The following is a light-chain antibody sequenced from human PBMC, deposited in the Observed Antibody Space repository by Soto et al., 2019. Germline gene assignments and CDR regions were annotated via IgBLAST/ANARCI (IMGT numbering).Light chain of an antibody. Sequence: EIVMTQSPATLSVSPGERANLSCRASQSVSIKLAWYQQKPGQAPRLLIYAASTSATGIPAMFSGSWSGTEFTLTISSLQSGDFAVYYCQQYNNWSFGQGTRLEIK. CDR3: QQYNNWS. CDR2: AAS. CDR1: QSVSIK. V-gene: IGKV3-15*01. J-gene: IGKJ5*01.